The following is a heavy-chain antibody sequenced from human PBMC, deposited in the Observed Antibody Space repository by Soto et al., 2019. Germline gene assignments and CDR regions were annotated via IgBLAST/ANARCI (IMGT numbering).Heavy chain of an antibody. CDR3: AREGPRPYYYYGMDV. CDR2: ISGYNGNT. J-gene: IGHJ6*02. V-gene: IGHV1-18*01. Sequence: ASVKVSCKASGGTFSSYAISWVRQAPGQGLEWMGWISGYNGNTNYEQKFQDRVTMTKDTTTNTAYMELRSLSSDDTALYYCAREGPRPYYYYGMDVWGQGTTVTVSS. CDR1: GGTFSSYA.